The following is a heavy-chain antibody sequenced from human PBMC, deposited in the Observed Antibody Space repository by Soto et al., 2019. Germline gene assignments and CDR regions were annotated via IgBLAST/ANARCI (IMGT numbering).Heavy chain of an antibody. V-gene: IGHV1-69*13. J-gene: IGHJ6*02. D-gene: IGHD3-3*01. CDR2: IIPIFGTA. CDR1: GGTFSSYA. CDR3: ANSNYDFWSGSTPLYYYYGMDV. Sequence: SVKVSCKASGGTFSSYAISWVRQAPGQGLEWMGGIIPIFGTANYAQKFQGRVTITADESTSTAYMELSSLRSEDTAVYYCANSNYDFWSGSTPLYYYYGMDVWGQGTTVTVSS.